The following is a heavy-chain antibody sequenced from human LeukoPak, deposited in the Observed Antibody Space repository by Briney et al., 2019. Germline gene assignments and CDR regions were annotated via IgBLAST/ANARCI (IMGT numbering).Heavy chain of an antibody. D-gene: IGHD5-24*01. CDR3: GRGGRGWLQAALPYYFDY. CDR2: INHSGST. J-gene: IGHJ4*02. Sequence: SETLSLTCAVYGGSFSGYYWSWIRQPPGKGLEWIGEINHSGSTNYNPSLKSRVIISVDTSKNQFSLKLSSVTAADTAVYYCGRGGRGWLQAALPYYFDYWGQGPLVTVSS. V-gene: IGHV4-34*01. CDR1: GGSFSGYY.